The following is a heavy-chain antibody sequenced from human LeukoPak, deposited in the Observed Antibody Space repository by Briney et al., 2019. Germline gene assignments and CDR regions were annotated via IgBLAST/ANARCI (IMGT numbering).Heavy chain of an antibody. D-gene: IGHD4-17*01. Sequence: GGTLRLSCAASGFTFSSYGMSWVRQAPGKGLEWVSAISGSGGSTYYADSVKGRFTISRDNAKNSLYLQMNSLRAEDTAVYYCARGQIDDYGDYVVAWLSKSWGYFDYWGQGTLVTVSS. J-gene: IGHJ4*02. V-gene: IGHV3-23*01. CDR2: ISGSGGST. CDR1: GFTFSSYG. CDR3: ARGQIDDYGDYVVAWLSKSWGYFDY.